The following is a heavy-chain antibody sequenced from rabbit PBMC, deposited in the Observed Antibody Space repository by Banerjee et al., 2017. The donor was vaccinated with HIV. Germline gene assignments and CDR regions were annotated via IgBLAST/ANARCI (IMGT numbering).Heavy chain of an antibody. CDR3: ARDLAGVIGWNFNL. CDR2: INSNTGNT. CDR1: GIDFSNYG. Sequence: QEQLVESGGGLVTLGGSLKLSCKASGIDFSNYGISWVRQAPGKGLEWIACINSNTGNTVYASWAKGPFTISKTSWTTVTLQMTSLTAADTATYFCARDLAGVIGWNFNLWGQGTLVTVS. J-gene: IGHJ4*01. D-gene: IGHD4-1*01. V-gene: IGHV1S45*01.